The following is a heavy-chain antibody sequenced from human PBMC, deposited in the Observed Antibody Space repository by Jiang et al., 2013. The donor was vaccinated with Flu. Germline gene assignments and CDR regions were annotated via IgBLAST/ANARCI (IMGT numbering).Heavy chain of an antibody. Sequence: RLLKPSETLSLTCAVYGGSFSGYYWSWIRQPPGKGLEWIGEINHSGSTNYNPSLKSRVTISVDTSKNQFSLKLSSVTAADTAVYYCARRPPIHYYDSSGEGGYYFDYWGQGTLVTV. CDR1: GGSFSGYY. J-gene: IGHJ4*02. CDR2: INHSGST. D-gene: IGHD3-22*01. CDR3: ARRPPIHYYDSSGEGGYYFDY. V-gene: IGHV4-34*01.